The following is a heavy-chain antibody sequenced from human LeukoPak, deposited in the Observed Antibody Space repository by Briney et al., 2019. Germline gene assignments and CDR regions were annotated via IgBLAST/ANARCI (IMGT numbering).Heavy chain of an antibody. D-gene: IGHD6-19*01. CDR1: GGSFSGYY. V-gene: IGHV4-34*01. J-gene: IGHJ4*02. CDR3: ARVDSSGGGGFDY. Sequence: SETLSLTCAVYGGSFSGYYWSWIRQPPGKGLEWIGEINHSGSTNYNPSLKSRVTISVDTSKNQFSLKLSSVTAADTAVYYCARVDSSGGGGFDYWGQGTLVTVSS. CDR2: INHSGST.